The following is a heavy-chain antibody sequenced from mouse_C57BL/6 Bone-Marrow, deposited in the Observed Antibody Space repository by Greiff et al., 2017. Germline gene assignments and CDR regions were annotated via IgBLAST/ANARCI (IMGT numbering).Heavy chain of an antibody. J-gene: IGHJ4*01. CDR3: TTPFYCYGSSYGGAMDY. CDR2: IDPENGDT. CDR1: GFNIKDDY. V-gene: IGHV14-4*01. Sequence: VQLQQSGAELVRPGASVKLSCTASGFNIKDDYMHWVKQRPEQGLEWIGWIDPENGDTEYASKFQGKATITADTSSNTAYLQLSSLTSEDTAVYYCTTPFYCYGSSYGGAMDYWGQGTSVTVSS. D-gene: IGHD1-1*01.